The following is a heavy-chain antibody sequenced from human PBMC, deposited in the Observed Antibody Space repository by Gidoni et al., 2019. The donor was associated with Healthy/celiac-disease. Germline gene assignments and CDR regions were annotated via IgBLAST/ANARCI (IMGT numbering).Heavy chain of an antibody. CDR1: GFTFSSYA. D-gene: IGHD3-9*01. CDR3: AKDSRYFDWLSDY. CDR2: ISGSGGRT. Sequence: EVQLLESGGGLVQPGGSLSLSCAASGFTFSSYAMSWVRQAPGKGLEWVSAISGSGGRTYYADSVKGRFTISRDNSKNTLYLQMNSLRAEDTAVYYCAKDSRYFDWLSDYWGQGTLVTVSS. J-gene: IGHJ4*02. V-gene: IGHV3-23*01.